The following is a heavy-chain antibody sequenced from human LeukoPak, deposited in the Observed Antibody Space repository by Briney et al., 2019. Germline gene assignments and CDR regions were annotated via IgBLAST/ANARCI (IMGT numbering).Heavy chain of an antibody. J-gene: IGHJ3*02. Sequence: SVKVSCKASGGTFSSYAISWVRQAPGQGLEWMGGIIPIFGTANYAQKFQGRVTITTDESTSTAYMELSSLRSEDTAVYYCARGRSGPFDIVVVLAAISAGYDAFDIWGQGTMVTVSS. V-gene: IGHV1-69*05. CDR1: GGTFSSYA. CDR2: IIPIFGTA. D-gene: IGHD2-2*01. CDR3: ARGRSGPFDIVVVLAAISAGYDAFDI.